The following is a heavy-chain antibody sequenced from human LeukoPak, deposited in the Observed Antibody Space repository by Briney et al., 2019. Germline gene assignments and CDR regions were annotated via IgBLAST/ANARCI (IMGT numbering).Heavy chain of an antibody. V-gene: IGHV1-18*01. Sequence: ASVKVSCKASGYTFTSYGISWVRQAPGQGLEWMGWISAYNGNTNYAQKLQGRVTMTTDTSTSTAYMELSSLRSEDTAVYYCAKAANLVRGVPLLSQYFDYWGQGTLVTVSS. D-gene: IGHD3-10*01. CDR1: GYTFTSYG. CDR2: ISAYNGNT. CDR3: AKAANLVRGVPLLSQYFDY. J-gene: IGHJ4*02.